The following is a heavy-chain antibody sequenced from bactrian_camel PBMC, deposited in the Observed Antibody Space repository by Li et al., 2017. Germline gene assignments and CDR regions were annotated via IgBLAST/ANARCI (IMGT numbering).Heavy chain of an antibody. D-gene: IGHD5*01. Sequence: HVQLVESGGGSVQAGGSLRLSCAASGYSVSTGYMAWFRQAPGKEREGVAAIDTAGAPTYTYAVAGRFTISKDNSKNTLYLQMNSLKPEDTAMYYCAADQLYGGTCRDATEFAYRGQGTQVTVS. J-gene: IGHJ4*01. CDR3: AADQLYGGTCRDATEFAY. V-gene: IGHV3S53*01. CDR1: GYSVSTGY. CDR2: IDTAGAP.